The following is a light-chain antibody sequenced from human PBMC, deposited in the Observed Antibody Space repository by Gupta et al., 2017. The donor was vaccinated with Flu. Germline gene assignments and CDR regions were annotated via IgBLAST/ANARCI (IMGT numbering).Light chain of an antibody. Sequence: QSALTQPPSASGSPGQSVTISCTGTSSDVGDYTYVSWYQQHPGKAPKLMIYEGSKRPSGVPDRFSGAKSGNTASLTVSGLQAEDEDVYYCNSYAGSVLFGGGTKLTVL. CDR3: NSYAGSVL. V-gene: IGLV2-8*01. CDR2: EGS. J-gene: IGLJ2*01. CDR1: SSDVGDYTY.